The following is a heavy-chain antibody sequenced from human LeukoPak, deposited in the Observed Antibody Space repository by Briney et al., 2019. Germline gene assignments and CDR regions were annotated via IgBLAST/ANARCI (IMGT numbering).Heavy chain of an antibody. D-gene: IGHD4-17*01. CDR3: ARVGYDYGDFYFDY. V-gene: IGHV4-59*01. CDR2: IYYSGST. J-gene: IGHJ4*02. Sequence: SETLSLTCTVSGGSISSYYWSWIRQPPGKGLEWIGYIYYSGSTNYNPSLKSRVTISVDTSKNQFSLKLSSVTAADMAVYYCARVGYDYGDFYFDYWGQGTLVTVSS. CDR1: GGSISSYY.